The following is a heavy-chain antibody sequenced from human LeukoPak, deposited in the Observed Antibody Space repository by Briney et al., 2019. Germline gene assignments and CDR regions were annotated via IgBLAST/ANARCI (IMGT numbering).Heavy chain of an antibody. V-gene: IGHV3-48*01. CDR3: SRDGGTNWDLDF. CDR2: ISSSGSTI. Sequence: PGGSLSLSCVASGFTISTYAMNWVRQAPGKGLEWVSYISSSGSTIYYADSVKGRFTISRDIAKNSLYLQMNSLRGEDTAVYYCSRDGGTNWDLDFWGQGTLVTVSS. D-gene: IGHD1-1*01. J-gene: IGHJ4*02. CDR1: GFTISTYA.